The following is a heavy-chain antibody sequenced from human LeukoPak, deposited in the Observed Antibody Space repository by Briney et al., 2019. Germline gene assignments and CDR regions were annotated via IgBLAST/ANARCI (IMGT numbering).Heavy chain of an antibody. V-gene: IGHV4-59*13. CDR2: ISNSGSA. CDR1: GVSISTNY. Sequence: SETLSLTCTVSGVSISTNYWNWIRQSLEKGLEWIGYISNSGSADRHPSLKSRVTISLDPSKTQLSLSLNSVTAADTAVYFCAGYDHSNYLAYWGQGARVTVSS. CDR3: AGYDHSNYLAY. J-gene: IGHJ4*02. D-gene: IGHD3-16*01.